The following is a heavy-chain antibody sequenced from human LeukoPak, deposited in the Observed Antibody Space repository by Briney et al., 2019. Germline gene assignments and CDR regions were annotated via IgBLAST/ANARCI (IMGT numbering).Heavy chain of an antibody. CDR1: GYSFTSYW. D-gene: IGHD6-13*01. V-gene: IGHV5-51*01. CDR3: ASPANAIAAAGKTKSRVDDAFDI. CDR2: IYPGDSDT. Sequence: LGESLKISCKGSGYSFTSYWIGWVRQMPGKGLEWMGIIYPGDSDTRYSPSFQGQVTISADKSISTAYLQWSSLKASDTAMYYCASPANAIAAAGKTKSRVDDAFDIWGQGTMVTVSS. J-gene: IGHJ3*02.